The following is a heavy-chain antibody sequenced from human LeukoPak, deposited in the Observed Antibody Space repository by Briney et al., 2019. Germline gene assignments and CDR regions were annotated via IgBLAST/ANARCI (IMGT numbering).Heavy chain of an antibody. J-gene: IGHJ4*02. D-gene: IGHD1-26*01. CDR2: ISAIGNSQ. CDR1: GFTFSSYA. Sequence: GGSLRLSCAASGFTFSSYAMNWVRQAPGKGLEWVSVISAIGNSQYYADSVKGRFTISRDNSKKTVDLQMNSLRVDDTAVYYCAKRSTAIVLTSYSDLWGQGTLVTVSS. CDR3: AKRSTAIVLTSYSDL. V-gene: IGHV3-23*01.